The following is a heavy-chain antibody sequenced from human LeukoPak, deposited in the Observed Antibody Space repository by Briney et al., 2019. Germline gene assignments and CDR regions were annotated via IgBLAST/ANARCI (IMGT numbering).Heavy chain of an antibody. CDR1: GGSISSYY. J-gene: IGHJ6*03. CDR3: ARGAYYYYYYMDV. V-gene: IGHV4-59*01. CDR2: IYYSGST. Sequence: SETLSLTCTVSGGSISSYYWSWIRQPPGKGLEWIGYIYYSGSTNYNPSLRSRVTISVDTSKNQFSLKLSSVTAADTAVYYCARGAYYYYYYMDVWGKGTTVTISS.